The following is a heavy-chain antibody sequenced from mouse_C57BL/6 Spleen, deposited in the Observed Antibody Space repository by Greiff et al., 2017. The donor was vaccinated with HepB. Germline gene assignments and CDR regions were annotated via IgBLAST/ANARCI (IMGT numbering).Heavy chain of an antibody. V-gene: IGHV1-69*01. CDR3: ARSGLTGDYYAMDY. Sequence: VQLQQSGAELVMPGASVKLSCKASGYTFTSYWMHWVKQRPGQGLEWIGEIDPSDSYTNYNQKFKGKSTLTVDQASSTAYMQLSSLTSEDSAVYDCARSGLTGDYYAMDYWGQGTSVTVSS. J-gene: IGHJ4*01. CDR2: IDPSDSYT. D-gene: IGHD4-1*01. CDR1: GYTFTSYW.